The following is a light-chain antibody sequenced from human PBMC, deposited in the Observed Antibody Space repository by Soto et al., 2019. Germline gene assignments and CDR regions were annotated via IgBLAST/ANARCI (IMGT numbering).Light chain of an antibody. Sequence: QSALTQPPSASGSPGQSVTISCTGTSSDVGGYNYVSWYQQHPGKAPKLMIYEVSKRPSGVPDRFSGSKSGNTAPLTVSGLHDEDEADYYCSSYAGSNNLVFGGGTKLTVL. J-gene: IGLJ2*01. CDR3: SSYAGSNNLV. CDR1: SSDVGGYNY. V-gene: IGLV2-8*01. CDR2: EVS.